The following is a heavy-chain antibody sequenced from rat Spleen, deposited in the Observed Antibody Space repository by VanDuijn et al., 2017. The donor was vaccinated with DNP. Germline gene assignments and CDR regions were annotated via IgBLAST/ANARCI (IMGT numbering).Heavy chain of an antibody. Sequence: QVQLKESGPGLVQPSQTLSLTCTVSGFSLTSYGVRWVRQPPGKGLEWIVAISSGGSSYYNSALKSRLSISRDTYKSQVFLKMNSLQTEDTAMYFCARSHTTGLTWFAYWGQGTLVTVSS. CDR1: GFSLTSYG. CDR2: ISSGGSS. CDR3: ARSHTTGLTWFAY. J-gene: IGHJ3*01. V-gene: IGHV2S12*01. D-gene: IGHD1-9*01.